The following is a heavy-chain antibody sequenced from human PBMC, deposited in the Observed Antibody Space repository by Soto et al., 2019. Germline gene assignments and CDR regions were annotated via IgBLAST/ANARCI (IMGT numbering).Heavy chain of an antibody. CDR1: GFTFSSYG. D-gene: IGHD2-15*01. J-gene: IGHJ5*02. CDR3: AKGSGPLIVVVVAATFPFDP. Sequence: GGSLRLSCAASGFTFSSYGMHWVRQAPGKGLEWVAVISYDGSNKYYADSVKGRFTISRDNSKNTLYLQMNSLRAEDTAVYYCAKGSGPLIVVVVAATFPFDPWGQGTLVTVSS. V-gene: IGHV3-30*18. CDR2: ISYDGSNK.